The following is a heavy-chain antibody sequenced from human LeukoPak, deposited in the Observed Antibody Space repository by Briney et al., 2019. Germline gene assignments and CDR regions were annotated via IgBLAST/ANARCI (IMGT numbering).Heavy chain of an antibody. V-gene: IGHV1-8*01. D-gene: IGHD6-19*01. CDR1: GYTFTSYD. Sequence: GASVKVSCRASGYTFTSYDINWVRQATGQGLEWMGWVNPNSGNTGYAQKFQGRVTMTRNTSISTAYMELSSLRSEDTAVYYCARGTGYSSGWYLLDAFDIWGQGTMVTVSS. J-gene: IGHJ3*02. CDR2: VNPNSGNT. CDR3: ARGTGYSSGWYLLDAFDI.